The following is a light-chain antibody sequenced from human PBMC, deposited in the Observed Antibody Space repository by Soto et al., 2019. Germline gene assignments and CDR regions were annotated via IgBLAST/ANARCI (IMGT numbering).Light chain of an antibody. V-gene: IGKV3-20*01. CDR3: QQYGSSPRT. J-gene: IGKJ1*01. CDR2: GAS. CDR1: QSVSSSY. Sequence: EIVLTQSPGTLSLSPGERATLSCRASQSVSSSYLAWYQQQPGQAPRLLIYGASSRATGIPDRFSGSGSGTDFTLTISRLEPEDFAVYYYQQYGSSPRTFGQGTKVEIK.